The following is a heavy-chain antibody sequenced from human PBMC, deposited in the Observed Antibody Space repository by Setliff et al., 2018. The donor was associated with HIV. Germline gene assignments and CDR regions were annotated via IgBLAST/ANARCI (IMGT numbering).Heavy chain of an antibody. CDR1: GGSITTSTFY. J-gene: IGHJ6*03. V-gene: IGHV4-39*02. CDR2: IYYSGST. CDR3: ARGTAYYNFWSGYSQDYYYY. D-gene: IGHD3-3*01. Sequence: PSETLSLTCTVSGGSITTSTFYWGWIRQPPGKGLEWIGSIYYSGSTYYNPSLKSRLTITQHTSKNHFSLKLSSVTAADTAVYYCARGTAYYNFWSGYSQDYYYY.